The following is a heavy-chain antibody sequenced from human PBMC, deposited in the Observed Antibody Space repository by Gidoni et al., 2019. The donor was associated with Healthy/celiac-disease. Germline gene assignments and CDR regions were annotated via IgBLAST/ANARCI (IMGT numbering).Heavy chain of an antibody. J-gene: IGHJ4*02. D-gene: IGHD3-22*01. V-gene: IGHV4-39*01. Sequence: QLQLQESGPGLVKPSETLSLTCTVSGGSISSSSYYWGWIRQPPGKGLEWIGSIYYSGSTYYNPPLKSRVTISVDTSKNQFSLKLSSVTAADTAVYYCARRAHYDSSGYDYWGQGTLVTVSS. CDR1: GGSISSSSYY. CDR2: IYYSGST. CDR3: ARRAHYDSSGYDY.